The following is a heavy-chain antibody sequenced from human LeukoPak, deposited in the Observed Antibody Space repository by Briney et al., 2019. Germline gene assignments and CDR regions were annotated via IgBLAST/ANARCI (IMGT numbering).Heavy chain of an antibody. CDR1: GGSISSSNW. Sequence: SETLSLTCAVSGGSISSSNWWSWVRQPPGKGLEWIGEIYHSGSTNYNPSLKSRVTISVDKSKNQFSLKLNSVTAADTAVYYCARGDLGYGSGSFYPFDYWGQGTLVTVSS. D-gene: IGHD3-10*01. J-gene: IGHJ4*02. V-gene: IGHV4-4*02. CDR2: IYHSGST. CDR3: ARGDLGYGSGSFYPFDY.